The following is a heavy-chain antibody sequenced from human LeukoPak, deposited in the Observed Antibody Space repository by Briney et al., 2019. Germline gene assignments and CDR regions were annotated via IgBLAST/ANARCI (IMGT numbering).Heavy chain of an antibody. CDR3: HYTQLLWFGELPKYFDY. J-gene: IGHJ4*02. Sequence: GGSLRLSCTASGFTFGDHAMSWVRQAPGKGLEWVGFIRSKAYGGTTEYAASVKGRFTISRDDSKSIAYLQMNSLKTEDTAVYYCHYTQLLWFGELPKYFDYWGQGTLVTVSS. V-gene: IGHV3-49*04. CDR1: GFTFGDHA. CDR2: IRSKAYGGTT. D-gene: IGHD3-10*01.